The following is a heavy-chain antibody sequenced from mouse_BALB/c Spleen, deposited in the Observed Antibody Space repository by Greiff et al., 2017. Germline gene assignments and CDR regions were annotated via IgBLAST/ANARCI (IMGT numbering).Heavy chain of an antibody. CDR3: ARGETTDAMDY. CDR2: ISSGGST. Sequence: EVQVVESGGGLVKPGGSLKLSCAASGFTFSSYAMSWVRQTPEKRLEWVASISSGGSTYYPDSVKGRFTISRDNARNILYLQMSSLRSEDTAMYYCARGETTDAMDYWGQGTSVTVSA. D-gene: IGHD2-13*01. J-gene: IGHJ4*01. CDR1: GFTFSSYA. V-gene: IGHV5-6-5*01.